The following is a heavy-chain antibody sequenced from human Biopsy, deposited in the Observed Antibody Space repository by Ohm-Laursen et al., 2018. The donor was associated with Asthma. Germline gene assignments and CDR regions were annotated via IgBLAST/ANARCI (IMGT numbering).Heavy chain of an antibody. V-gene: IGHV1-3*01. CDR1: GYNFISFA. CDR3: ARTYYDVLTGQVKDAFAT. Sequence: GASVKVSCKASGYNFISFAIHWVRQAPGQTLEWMGWINAGNGNTKYSQKFQGRVTITRDTSASTAYMELSSLRSEDTAVYYCARTYYDVLTGQVKDAFATWGQGTMVTVSS. J-gene: IGHJ3*02. D-gene: IGHD3-9*01. CDR2: INAGNGNT.